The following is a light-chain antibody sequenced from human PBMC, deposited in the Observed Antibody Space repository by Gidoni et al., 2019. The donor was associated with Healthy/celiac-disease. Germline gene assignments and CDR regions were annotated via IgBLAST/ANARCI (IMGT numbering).Light chain of an antibody. CDR3: QQSYSTPPIT. CDR1: QSISSY. CDR2: AAS. J-gene: IGKJ5*01. Sequence: DIQMTQSPSSLSASVGDRVTITCRASQSISSYLNWYQQKPGKAPKLLLYAASSLQSGVPSRFSGSGSGTDFTLTISVLQPADFATYYCQQSYSTPPITFGQGTRLEIK. V-gene: IGKV1-39*01.